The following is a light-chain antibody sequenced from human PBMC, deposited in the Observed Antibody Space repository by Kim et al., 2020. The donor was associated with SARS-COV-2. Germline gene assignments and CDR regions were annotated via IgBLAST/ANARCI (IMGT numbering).Light chain of an antibody. Sequence: DIQMTQSPSSLSASVGDRVTITCQASQDISNYLNWYQQKPGKAPKLLIYDASNLETGVPPRFSGSGSGTDFTFTINSLQPEGIATYYCQQYDNNHWRTFGGGTKVDIK. V-gene: IGKV1-33*01. CDR1: QDISNY. CDR2: DAS. CDR3: QQYDNNHWRT. J-gene: IGKJ4*02.